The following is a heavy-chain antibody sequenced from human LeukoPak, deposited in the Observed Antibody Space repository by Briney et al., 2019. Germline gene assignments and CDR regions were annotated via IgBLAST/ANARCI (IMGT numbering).Heavy chain of an antibody. CDR1: GDIVSSHSAA. Sequence: SQTLSLTCAICGDIVSSHSAALNWIRQYPSRGLEWLGRTSCRSTCYNDYALSVKSRILINSDTSKNQFSLQLNSVTPEDTAVYYCARATYGSGHGYYFDYWGQGTLVTVSS. V-gene: IGHV6-1*01. CDR2: TSCRSTCYN. D-gene: IGHD3-10*01. J-gene: IGHJ4*02. CDR3: ARATYGSGHGYYFDY.